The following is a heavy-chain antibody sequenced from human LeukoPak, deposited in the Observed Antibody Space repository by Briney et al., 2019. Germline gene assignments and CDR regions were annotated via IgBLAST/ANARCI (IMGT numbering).Heavy chain of an antibody. V-gene: IGHV3-23*01. Sequence: GGSLRLSCAASEFTFSSYAMSWVRQAPGKGLEWVSAISGSGGRTYYAESVKGRFTISRDDNENTLYLQMNSLRAEDTAVYCCAKAAQVAGRPNLGGHFDYWGQGTLVTVSS. J-gene: IGHJ4*02. CDR3: AKAAQVAGRPNLGGHFDY. CDR1: EFTFSSYA. D-gene: IGHD6-6*01. CDR2: ISGSGGRT.